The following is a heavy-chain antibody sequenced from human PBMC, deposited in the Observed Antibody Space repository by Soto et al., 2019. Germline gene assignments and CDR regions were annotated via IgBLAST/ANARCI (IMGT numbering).Heavy chain of an antibody. CDR3: ARGRATAISFVFDY. CDR2: IYTSGNT. V-gene: IGHV3-66*01. Sequence: EVQVVESGGDLVQPGGSLRLSCAASAFTVSSNYMTWVRQAPGKGLEWVADIYTSGNTDYADSVKGRFTISRDNSKNAVSLQMNSLRTEDTAVYYCARGRATAISFVFDYWGQGTLVTVSS. D-gene: IGHD5-18*01. J-gene: IGHJ4*02. CDR1: AFTVSSNY.